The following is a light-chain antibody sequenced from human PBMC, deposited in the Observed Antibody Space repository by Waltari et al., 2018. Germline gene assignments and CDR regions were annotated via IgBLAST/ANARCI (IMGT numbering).Light chain of an antibody. Sequence: SVLSQPASLSGSPGQSITISCRGTSRNVGGYDSVSWYLQHPGQVPRLILYDVNNRPSGISSRFSGSKFGNLASLTISDLQPDDEADYYCASYVVGGARVFGGGTKLTVL. CDR2: DVN. J-gene: IGLJ3*02. CDR3: ASYVVGGARV. V-gene: IGLV2-14*03. CDR1: SRNVGGYDS.